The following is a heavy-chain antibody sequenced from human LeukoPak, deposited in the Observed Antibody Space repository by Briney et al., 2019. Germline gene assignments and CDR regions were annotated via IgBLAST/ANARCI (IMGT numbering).Heavy chain of an antibody. CDR3: TAENFLYAFDI. V-gene: IGHV3-64*01. Sequence: PGGSLRLSCAASGFTFSSYAMHWVRQAPGKGLEYVSAISSNGGSTYYANSVKGRFTISRDNSKNTLYLQMNSLKTEDTAVYYCTAENFLYAFDIWGQGTMVTVSS. CDR1: GFTFSSYA. J-gene: IGHJ3*02. D-gene: IGHD1-7*01. CDR2: ISSNGGST.